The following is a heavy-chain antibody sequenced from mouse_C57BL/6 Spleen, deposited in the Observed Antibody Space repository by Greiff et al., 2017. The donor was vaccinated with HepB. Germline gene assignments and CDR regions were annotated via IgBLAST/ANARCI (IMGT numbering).Heavy chain of an antibody. J-gene: IGHJ4*01. CDR3: ARCLYYDYDEGAMDY. CDR1: GYTFTSYG. V-gene: IGHV1-81*01. D-gene: IGHD2-4*01. CDR2: IYPRSGNT. Sequence: VKLQESGAELARPGASVKLSCKASGYTFTSYGISWVKQRTGQGLEWIGEIYPRSGNTYYNEKFKGKATLTADKSSSTAYMEIRSLTSEDSAVYFCARCLYYDYDEGAMDYWGQGTSVTVSS.